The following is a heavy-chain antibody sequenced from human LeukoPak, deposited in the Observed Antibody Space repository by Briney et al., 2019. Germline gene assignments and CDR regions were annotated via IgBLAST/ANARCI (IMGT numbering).Heavy chain of an antibody. V-gene: IGHV3-30-3*01. J-gene: IGHJ3*02. CDR1: GFTFSTHP. CDR3: AKDAKPYYYDSSGYYYAGAFDI. CDR2: ISSDGYNK. Sequence: GRSLRLSCAASGFTFSTHPMNWVRQAPGKGLEWVAVISSDGYNKYYADSVKGRFTISRDNSKNTLHLQMNSLRAEDTAVYYCAKDAKPYYYDSSGYYYAGAFDIWGQGTMVTVSS. D-gene: IGHD3-22*01.